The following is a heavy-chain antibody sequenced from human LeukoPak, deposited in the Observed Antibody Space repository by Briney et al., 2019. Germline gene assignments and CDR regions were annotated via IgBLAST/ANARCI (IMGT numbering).Heavy chain of an antibody. CDR3: ARDLSYYYDSSGHHAFDI. CDR1: GGSISSYY. V-gene: IGHV4-59*01. Sequence: SETLSLTCIVSGGSISSYYWSWIRQPPGKGLEWIGYIYYSGSTNYNPSLKSRVTISVDTSKNQFSLKLSSVTAADTAVYYCARDLSYYYDSSGHHAFDIWGQGTMVTVSS. CDR2: IYYSGST. D-gene: IGHD3-22*01. J-gene: IGHJ3*02.